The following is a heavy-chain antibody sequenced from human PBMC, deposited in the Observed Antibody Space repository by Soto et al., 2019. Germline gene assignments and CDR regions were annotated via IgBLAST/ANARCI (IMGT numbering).Heavy chain of an antibody. CDR2: IWYDGSKT. D-gene: IGHD1-7*01. V-gene: IGHV3-33*01. J-gene: IGHJ4*02. CDR3: ARDHGTRRDGNNPFDF. CDR1: GFAFTTFG. Sequence: QVQLVESGGGVVQPGGSLRLSCTASGFAFTTFGIHWVRRAPGKGLEWVGFIWYDGSKTHYTDSVEGRFTISRDNSNNTFFVQMDSLRVDDTAVYFCARDHGTRRDGNNPFDFWGQGTLVTVSS.